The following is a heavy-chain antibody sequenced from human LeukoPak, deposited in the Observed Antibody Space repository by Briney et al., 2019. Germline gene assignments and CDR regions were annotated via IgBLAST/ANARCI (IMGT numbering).Heavy chain of an antibody. CDR3: ARAGDGYNSLGGDY. V-gene: IGHV3-7*01. D-gene: IGHD5-24*01. J-gene: IGHJ4*02. CDR1: GFTFSSYW. CDR2: IKQDGSEK. Sequence: GGSLRLSCAASGFTFSSYWMSWVRQAPGKGLEWVANIKQDGSEKYYVDSVKGRFTISRDNAKNSLYLQMNSLRAEDTAVYYCARAGDGYNSLGGDYWGQGTLVTVSS.